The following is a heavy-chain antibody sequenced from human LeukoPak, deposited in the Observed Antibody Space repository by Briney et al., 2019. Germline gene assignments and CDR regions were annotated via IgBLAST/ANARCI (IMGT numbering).Heavy chain of an antibody. V-gene: IGHV1-69*13. D-gene: IGHD2-2*01. CDR1: GGTFSSYA. Sequence: SVKVSCKASGGTFSSYAISWVRQAPGQGLEWMGGIIPIIGTVNYAQKFQGRVTMTADESTSTAYMELSSLSSEDTAMYYCARISYWSSPRRYVALVYRGQGTLASVSS. CDR2: IIPIIGTV. CDR3: ARISYWSSPRRYVALVY. J-gene: IGHJ4*02.